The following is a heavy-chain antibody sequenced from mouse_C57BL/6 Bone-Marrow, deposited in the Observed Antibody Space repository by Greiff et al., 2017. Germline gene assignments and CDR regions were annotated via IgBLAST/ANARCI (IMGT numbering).Heavy chain of an antibody. CDR3: ARDDGYFYFDY. Sequence: EVQLVESGGGLVKPGGSLKLSCAASGFTFSSYAMSWVRQTPEKRPAWVATISDGGSYTYYPDTVKGRFTISRDNAKNNLYLQMSHLKSEDTAMYYCARDDGYFYFDYWGQGTTLTVSS. V-gene: IGHV5-4*01. J-gene: IGHJ2*01. D-gene: IGHD2-3*01. CDR2: ISDGGSYT. CDR1: GFTFSSYA.